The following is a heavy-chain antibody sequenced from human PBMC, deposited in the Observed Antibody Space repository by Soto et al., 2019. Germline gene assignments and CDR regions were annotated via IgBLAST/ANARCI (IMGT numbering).Heavy chain of an antibody. J-gene: IGHJ4*02. D-gene: IGHD6-6*01. CDR2: IIPIFGAT. CDR1: GGSFSSYS. V-gene: IGHV1-69*01. Sequence: QVQLVQSGAEVKRPGSSVKVACKASGGSFSSYSISWVRQAPGQGLEWMVGIIPIFGATNYAQKFQSRVTSAADEYTSTAYMEVRGLRSEYTAGYYCERDGDHLAPRHWGQGTLVTVSS. CDR3: ERDGDHLAPRH.